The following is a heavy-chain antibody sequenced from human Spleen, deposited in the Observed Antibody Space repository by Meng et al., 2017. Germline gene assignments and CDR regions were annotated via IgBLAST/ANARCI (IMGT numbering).Heavy chain of an antibody. D-gene: IGHD3-22*01. J-gene: IGHJ4*02. CDR1: GGSISNYY. V-gene: IGHV4-4*07. Sequence: GSLRLSCTVSGGSISNYYWSWIRQPAGKGLEWIGRIYSTGSTNYNRSLKSRVTMSVDTSKNQFSLKLTSVTAADTAVYYCARDSMNYYDTTGYRYFDYWGQGTQVT. CDR2: IYSTGST. CDR3: ARDSMNYYDTTGYRYFDY.